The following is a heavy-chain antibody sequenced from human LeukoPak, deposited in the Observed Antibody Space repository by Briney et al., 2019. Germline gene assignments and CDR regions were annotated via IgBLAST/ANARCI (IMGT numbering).Heavy chain of an antibody. D-gene: IGHD3-10*01. CDR2: IYYSGST. CDR1: GGSISSGGYY. V-gene: IGHV4-61*08. CDR3: AAGSGGRIDY. Sequence: SQTLSLTCTVSGGSISSGGYYWSWIRQPPGKGLEWTGYIYYSGSTNYNPSLKSRVTISVDTSKNQFSRKLSSVTAADTAVYYCAAGSGGRIDYWGQGTLVTVSS. J-gene: IGHJ4*02.